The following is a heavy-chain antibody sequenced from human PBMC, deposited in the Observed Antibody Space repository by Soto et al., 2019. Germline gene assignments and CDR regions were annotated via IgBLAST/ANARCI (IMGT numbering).Heavy chain of an antibody. CDR3: AAIDWLWLGGMDV. CDR1: GFTFTSSA. D-gene: IGHD3-9*01. Sequence: SVKVSCKASGFTFTSSAVQWVRQARGQRLEWIGWIVVGSGNTNYAQKFQERVTITRDMSKSTAYMELSSLRSEDTAVYYCAAIDWLWLGGMDVWGQGTTVTVSS. J-gene: IGHJ6*02. V-gene: IGHV1-58*01. CDR2: IVVGSGNT.